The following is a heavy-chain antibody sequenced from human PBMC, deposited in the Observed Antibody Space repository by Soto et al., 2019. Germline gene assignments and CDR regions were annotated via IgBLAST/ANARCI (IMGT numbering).Heavy chain of an antibody. CDR2: INHSGST. Sequence: SETLSLTCAVYGGSFSGYYWSWIRQPPGKGLEWIGEINHSGSTNYNPSLKSRVTISVDTSKNQFSLKLSSVTAADTAVYYCARGKIFGVVIIPRRWFDPWGQGTLVTVSS. CDR3: ARGKIFGVVIIPRRWFDP. J-gene: IGHJ5*02. D-gene: IGHD3-3*01. V-gene: IGHV4-34*01. CDR1: GGSFSGYY.